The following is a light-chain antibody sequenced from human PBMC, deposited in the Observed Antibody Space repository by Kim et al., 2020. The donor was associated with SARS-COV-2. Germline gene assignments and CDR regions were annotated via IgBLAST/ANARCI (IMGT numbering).Light chain of an antibody. CDR2: YNT. Sequence: SYELTQPPSVSVAPGETARITCGENDIGSKSVHWYQEKPGQAPVMVIYYNTDRPSGIPERVSGSNSGNTTTLTISRVEAEDEADYYCQMWDGSSDHVVFGGGTQLTVL. CDR3: QMWDGSSDHVV. CDR1: DIGSKS. V-gene: IGLV3-21*04. J-gene: IGLJ2*01.